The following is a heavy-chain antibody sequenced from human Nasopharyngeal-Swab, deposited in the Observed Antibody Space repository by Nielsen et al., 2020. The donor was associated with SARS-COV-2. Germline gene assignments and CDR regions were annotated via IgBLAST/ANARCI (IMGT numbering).Heavy chain of an antibody. CDR3: AKDRDSGDDSDDYYHYYGMDV. D-gene: IGHD5-12*01. CDR2: ISGSDYST. J-gene: IGHJ6*02. CDR1: GFTFNTYA. V-gene: IGHV3-23*01. Sequence: GGSLRLSCAASGFTFNTYAISWVRKAPGKGLEWVSVISGSDYSTKYADSVKGRFTISRDNSKNTVNLQMNSLRVEDTAIYYCAKDRDSGDDSDDYYHYYGMDVWGQGTTVTVFS.